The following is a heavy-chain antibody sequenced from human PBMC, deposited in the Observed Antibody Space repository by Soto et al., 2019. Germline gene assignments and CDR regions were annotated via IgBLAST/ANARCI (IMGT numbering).Heavy chain of an antibody. V-gene: IGHV1-18*04. CDR1: GYTFTSYG. Sequence: ASVKVSCKASGYTFTSYGISWVRQAPGQGLEWMGWISAYNGNTNYAQKLQGRVTMTTDTSTSTAYMELRSLRSDDTAVYYCARDTDYDFWSGYQVPPHYYYYGMDVWGQGTTVTVSS. CDR2: ISAYNGNT. CDR3: ARDTDYDFWSGYQVPPHYYYYGMDV. D-gene: IGHD3-3*01. J-gene: IGHJ6*02.